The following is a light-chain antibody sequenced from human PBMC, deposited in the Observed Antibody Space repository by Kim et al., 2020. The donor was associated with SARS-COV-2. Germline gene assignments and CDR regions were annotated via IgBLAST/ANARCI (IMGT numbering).Light chain of an antibody. Sequence: AFVGDRVTITCRASQTVNNWLAWYQQKPGKAPKVLVFDASSLESGVPSTFSGSGSGTEFTLTISSLQPDDFATYYCQQYDIPPFTFGQGTKLEIK. CDR2: DAS. V-gene: IGKV1-5*01. J-gene: IGKJ2*01. CDR3: QQYDIPPFT. CDR1: QTVNNW.